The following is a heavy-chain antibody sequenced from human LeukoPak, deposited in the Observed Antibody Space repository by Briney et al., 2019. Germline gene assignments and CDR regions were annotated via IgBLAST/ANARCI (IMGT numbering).Heavy chain of an antibody. CDR2: TYYRSKWYN. Sequence: SQTLSLTCAISGDSVSSNSAAWNWIRQSPSRGLEWLGRTYYRSKWYNDYAVSVKSRLTINPDTSKNQFSLQLNSVTPEDTAVYYCARVPGSGWYLDYYYYGMDVWGQGTTVTVSS. CDR1: GDSVSSNSAA. J-gene: IGHJ6*02. CDR3: ARVPGSGWYLDYYYYGMDV. D-gene: IGHD6-19*01. V-gene: IGHV6-1*01.